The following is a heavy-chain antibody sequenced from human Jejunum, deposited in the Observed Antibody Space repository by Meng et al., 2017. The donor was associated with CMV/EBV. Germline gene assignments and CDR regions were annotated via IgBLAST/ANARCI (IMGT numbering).Heavy chain of an antibody. D-gene: IGHD5-12*01. V-gene: IGHV3-7*01. J-gene: IGHJ3*01. Sequence: SGFSLNTNRMNWVRQAPGKGLEWVANINADGSETYYVDSVRGRFTISRDNAKNSLYLQMNGLRVEDTAVYYCARMGYGFEFFDVWGQGTMVTVSS. CDR1: GFSLNTNR. CDR2: INADGSET. CDR3: ARMGYGFEFFDV.